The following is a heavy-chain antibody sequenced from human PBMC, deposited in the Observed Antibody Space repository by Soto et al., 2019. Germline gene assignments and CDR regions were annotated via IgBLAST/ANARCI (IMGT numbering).Heavy chain of an antibody. CDR2: IDPDDSHT. V-gene: IGHV5-10-1*01. J-gene: IGHJ3*01. D-gene: IGHD6-19*01. CDR1: GYSFTKFW. Sequence: PGESLKISCQGSGYSFTKFWISWVRQMPGQGLEWMGKIDPDDSHTDYSPSFQGHVTLSGDKSISSVYLEWSSLKATDSGTYYCASHGAVASDIEVTGSDAFNVWGQGTVVTVSS. CDR3: ASHGAVASDIEVTGSDAFNV.